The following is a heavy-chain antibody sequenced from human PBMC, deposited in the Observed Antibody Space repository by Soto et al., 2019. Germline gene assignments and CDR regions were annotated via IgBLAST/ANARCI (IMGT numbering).Heavy chain of an antibody. Sequence: PSETLSLTCAVYCGSFSGYYWSWIRQPPGKGLEWIGEINHSGSTNYNPSLKRRVTISVDTSKKQFSLNLSSVTAADTAVYYCARVTGMDVWGQGTTVTV. CDR3: ARVTGMDV. D-gene: IGHD2-21*02. V-gene: IGHV4-34*01. CDR2: INHSGST. J-gene: IGHJ6*02. CDR1: CGSFSGYY.